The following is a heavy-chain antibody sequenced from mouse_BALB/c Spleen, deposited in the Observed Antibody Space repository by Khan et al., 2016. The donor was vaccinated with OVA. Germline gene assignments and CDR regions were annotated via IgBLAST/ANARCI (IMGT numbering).Heavy chain of an antibody. V-gene: IGHV1-77*01. J-gene: IGHJ1*01. CDR2: IYPGSGRT. Sequence: QVQLQQSGPELVKPGASVKMSCKASGYTFTDYVINWVKQRPGPGLEWIGEIYPGSGRTNYNEKFKGKATLTADKSSNTAYMQLSSLTSEDSAVYFWARPSYYYGNNSYWFFAVWGAGTTVTVSS. CDR3: ARPSYYYGNNSYWFFAV. D-gene: IGHD1-1*02. CDR1: GYTFTDYV.